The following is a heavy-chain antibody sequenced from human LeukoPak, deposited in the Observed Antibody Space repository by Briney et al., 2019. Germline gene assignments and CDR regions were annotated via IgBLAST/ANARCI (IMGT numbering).Heavy chain of an antibody. D-gene: IGHD3-10*01. Sequence: ASVKVSCKASGYTFTGYYMHWVRQAPGQGLEWMGRINPNSGGTNYAQKFQGRVTMTRDTSIITAYMELSRLRSDDTAVYYCARAPITMVRGVTRVFDYWGQGTLVTVSS. J-gene: IGHJ4*02. CDR2: INPNSGGT. CDR1: GYTFTGYY. V-gene: IGHV1-2*06. CDR3: ARAPITMVRGVTRVFDY.